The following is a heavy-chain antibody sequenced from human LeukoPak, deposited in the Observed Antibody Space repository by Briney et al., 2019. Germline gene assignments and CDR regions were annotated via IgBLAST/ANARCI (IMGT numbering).Heavy chain of an antibody. CDR2: IYYSGSP. Sequence: SETLSLTCTVSGGSMSSYYWSWIRQPPGKGLEWIGYIYYSGSPYYNPSLKSRVTISMDTSKNQFSLNLTSVTAADTAVYYCARGAFDLWGRGTLVTVSS. J-gene: IGHJ2*01. CDR3: ARGAFDL. V-gene: IGHV4-59*12. CDR1: GGSMSSYY.